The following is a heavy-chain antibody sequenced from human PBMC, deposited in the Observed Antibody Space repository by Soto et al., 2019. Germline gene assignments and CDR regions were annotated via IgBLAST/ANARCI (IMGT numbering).Heavy chain of an antibody. J-gene: IGHJ4*02. CDR3: ARDGGVYYVLWSGYRPFDY. Sequence: AASQTLACAPYGFTFSINWRSLVLQAPGKGLEWLANIKQDASEKYYVDSVKGRFTISRDNAKNSLYLQMNTLRAEDTAVYCCARDGGVYYVLWSGYRPFDYWGQGTLVIVSA. V-gene: IGHV3-7*01. D-gene: IGHD3-3*01. CDR1: GFTFSINW. CDR2: IKQDASEK.